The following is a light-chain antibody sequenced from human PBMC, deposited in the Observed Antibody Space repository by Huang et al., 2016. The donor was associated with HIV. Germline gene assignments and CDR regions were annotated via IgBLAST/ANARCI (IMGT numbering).Light chain of an antibody. CDR3: MQALQTGT. CDR1: QRLLHSNGYNY. Sequence: DIVMTQSPLSLSVTPGEPASISCRSNQRLLHSNGYNYLDWYLQKPGQSPQLLTDLGSNRAPGVADRFSGSGSGTDFTLKISGVEAEDVGVYYCMQALQTGTFGQGTKVEIK. V-gene: IGKV2-28*01. J-gene: IGKJ1*01. CDR2: LGS.